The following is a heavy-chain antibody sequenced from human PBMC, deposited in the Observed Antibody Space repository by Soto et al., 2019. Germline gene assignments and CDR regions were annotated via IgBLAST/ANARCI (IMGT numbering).Heavy chain of an antibody. Sequence: PSETLSLTCAVSGGSISSGGYSWIWIRQPPGKGLEWIGYIYHSGSTYYNPSLKSRVTISVDRSKNQFSLKLSSVTAADTAVYYCASSMVATPKLDYWGQGTLVTVSS. CDR2: IYHSGST. J-gene: IGHJ4*02. D-gene: IGHD5-12*01. CDR3: ASSMVATPKLDY. CDR1: GGSISSGGYS. V-gene: IGHV4-30-2*01.